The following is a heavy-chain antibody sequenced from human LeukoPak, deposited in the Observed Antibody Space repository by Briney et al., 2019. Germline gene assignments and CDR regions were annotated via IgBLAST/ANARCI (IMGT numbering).Heavy chain of an antibody. J-gene: IGHJ4*02. V-gene: IGHV4-39*01. CDR3: ARHLRGATIYFDY. D-gene: IGHD1-26*01. CDR1: GGSISTSSYY. Sequence: SETLSLTCTVSGGSISTSSYYWAWIRQPPGKGLEWIGGISYSVTTYYNPSLKSRVTISVDTSKNQFSLKLSSVTAADTAIYYCARHLRGATIYFDYWGQGTLVTVSS. CDR2: ISYSVTT.